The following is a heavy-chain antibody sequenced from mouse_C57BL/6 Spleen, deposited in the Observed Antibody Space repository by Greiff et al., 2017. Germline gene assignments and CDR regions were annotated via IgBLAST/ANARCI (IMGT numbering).Heavy chain of an antibody. Sequence: DVKLVESGGGLVKPGGSLKLSCAASGFTFSDYGMHWVRQAPEKGLEWVAYISSGSSTIYYADTVKGRFTISRDNAKNTLFLQMTSLRSEDTAMYYCARGGYYGYFDVWGTGTTVTVSS. J-gene: IGHJ1*03. CDR3: ARGGYYGYFDV. CDR2: ISSGSSTI. CDR1: GFTFSDYG. V-gene: IGHV5-17*01. D-gene: IGHD2-2*01.